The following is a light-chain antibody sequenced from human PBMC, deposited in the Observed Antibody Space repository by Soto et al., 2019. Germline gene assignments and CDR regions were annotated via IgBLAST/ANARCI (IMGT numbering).Light chain of an antibody. CDR1: QSLLHSNGYNY. CDR3: MQGLQTPQIT. Sequence: DIVMTQSPLSLPVTPGEPASISCRSSQSLLHSNGYNYLDWYLQKPGQSPQLLLYLGSSLASGVPDRFSGSGSGTDFTLRISRVEAEDVGVYYCMQGLQTPQITFGQGTRLEIK. CDR2: LGS. J-gene: IGKJ5*01. V-gene: IGKV2-28*01.